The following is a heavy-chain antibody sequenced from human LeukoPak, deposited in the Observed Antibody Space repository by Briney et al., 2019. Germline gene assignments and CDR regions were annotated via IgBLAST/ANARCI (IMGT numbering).Heavy chain of an antibody. D-gene: IGHD3-3*01. V-gene: IGHV3-23*01. CDR2: ISGSGGST. CDR3: AKDFEGDDFWSGYYLSN. CDR1: GFAFSSYA. J-gene: IGHJ4*02. Sequence: GGSLRLSCAASGFAFSSYAMSWVRQAPGKGLEWVSAISGSGGSTYYADSVKGRFTISRDNSKNTLYLQMNSLRAEDTAVYYCAKDFEGDDFWSGYYLSNWGQGTLVTASS.